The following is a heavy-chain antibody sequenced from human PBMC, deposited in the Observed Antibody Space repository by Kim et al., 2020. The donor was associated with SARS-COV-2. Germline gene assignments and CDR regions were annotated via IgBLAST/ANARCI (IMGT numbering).Heavy chain of an antibody. CDR3: ARHPSMAARSKAFDI. D-gene: IGHD6-6*01. J-gene: IGHJ3*02. Sequence: SETLSLTCTVSGGSISTYYWSWIRQPPGKGLEWIGHNYYSGSTSYNPSLKSRVTISLDTSKNQFSLKLSSVTAADTAVYYCARHPSMAARSKAFDIWGQG. CDR1: GGSISTYY. CDR2: NYYSGST. V-gene: IGHV4-59*08.